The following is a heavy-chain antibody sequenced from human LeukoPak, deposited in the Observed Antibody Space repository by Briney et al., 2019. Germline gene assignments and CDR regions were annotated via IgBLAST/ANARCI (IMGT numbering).Heavy chain of an antibody. D-gene: IGHD6-19*01. J-gene: IGHJ3*01. CDR2: IYHSGTT. CDR3: ARAGDLIAVAMGAFDV. V-gene: IGHV4-30-2*01. Sequence: SETLSLTCAVSGGSISYSGYSWSWIRQPPGKGLEWIGYIYHSGTTYLNPSLNSRVTISVDRSKNQFSLKLTSVTAADTAVYYCARAGDLIAVAMGAFDVWGQGTMVTVSS. CDR1: GGSISYSGYS.